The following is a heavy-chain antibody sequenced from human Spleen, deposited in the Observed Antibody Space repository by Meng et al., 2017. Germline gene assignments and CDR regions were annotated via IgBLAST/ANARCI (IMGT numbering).Heavy chain of an antibody. J-gene: IGHJ6*02. D-gene: IGHD3-10*01. V-gene: IGHV3-64*04. CDR1: GFTFSDFA. CDR3: ARMYGSGKIYYYYYGMDV. CDR2: ISSNGGST. Sequence: GESLKISCTASGFTFSDFAMHWVRQAPGKGLEYVSGISSNGGSTYYADSVKGRFTISRDNSKNSLYLQINSLRAEDTAVYYCARMYGSGKIYYYYYGMDVWGQGTTVTVSS.